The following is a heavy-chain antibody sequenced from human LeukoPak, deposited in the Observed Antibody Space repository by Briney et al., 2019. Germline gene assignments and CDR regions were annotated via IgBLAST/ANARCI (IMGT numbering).Heavy chain of an antibody. Sequence: GASVKVSCKASGYTFTSYYMHWVRQAPGQGLEWMGIINPSGGSTSYAQKFQGKVTMTRDTSTSTVYMELSSLRSEDTAVYYCARALEKGYNYKNNIFDYWGQGTLVTVSS. V-gene: IGHV1-46*01. CDR2: INPSGGST. D-gene: IGHD5-12*01. CDR1: GYTFTSYY. J-gene: IGHJ4*02. CDR3: ARALEKGYNYKNNIFDY.